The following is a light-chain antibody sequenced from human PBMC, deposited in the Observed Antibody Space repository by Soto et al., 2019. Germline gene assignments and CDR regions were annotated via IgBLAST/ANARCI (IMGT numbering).Light chain of an antibody. CDR2: GAS. V-gene: IGKV3-15*01. J-gene: IGKJ3*01. Sequence: EVVLTQSPATLSVSPGERATLSCRASQTVGTNLAWYQQRPGQALRLLIYGASTRATGIPARFSGSGSGSEFSLSISSLQSDDFAVYSCQQYNKWPLFTFGPGTRVDNK. CDR1: QTVGTN. CDR3: QQYNKWPLFT.